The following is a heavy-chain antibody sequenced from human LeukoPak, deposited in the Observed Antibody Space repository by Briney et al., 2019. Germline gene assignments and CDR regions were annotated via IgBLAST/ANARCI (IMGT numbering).Heavy chain of an antibody. J-gene: IGHJ4*02. V-gene: IGHV1-18*01. CDR3: ARKHYDILTGYYDWNFDY. Sequence: ASVKVSCKASGYTFTSYGISWVRQAPGQGLEWMGWISVYNGNTNYAQKLQGRVTMTTDTSTSTAYMELRSLRSDDTAVYYCARKHYDILTGYYDWNFDYWGQGTLVTVSS. CDR1: GYTFTSYG. D-gene: IGHD3-9*01. CDR2: ISVYNGNT.